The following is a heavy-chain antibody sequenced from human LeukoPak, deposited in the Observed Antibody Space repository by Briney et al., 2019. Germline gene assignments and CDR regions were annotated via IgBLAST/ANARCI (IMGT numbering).Heavy chain of an antibody. CDR1: GFTVSSSR. Sequence: GGSLRLSCAVSGFTVSSSRMSWVRQAPGKRLEWVSVLYSGGNTFYEDSVKGRFTISRDNSKNTLYLQMNSLRAEDTAVYYCATQNWGSRAFDYWGQGTLVTVSS. CDR3: ATQNWGSRAFDY. V-gene: IGHV3-66*01. D-gene: IGHD7-27*01. J-gene: IGHJ4*02. CDR2: LYSGGNT.